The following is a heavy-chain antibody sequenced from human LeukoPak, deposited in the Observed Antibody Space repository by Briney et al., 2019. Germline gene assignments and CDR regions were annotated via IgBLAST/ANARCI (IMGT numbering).Heavy chain of an antibody. J-gene: IGHJ4*02. V-gene: IGHV4-39*01. CDR3: TTTTRGWYGVGDY. CDR1: GGSISSSTYY. CDR2: FYYSGST. D-gene: IGHD6-19*01. Sequence: SETLSLTCTVSGGSISSSTYYWGWIRQPPGKGLEWIGSFYYSGSTYYNASLKSRVTISVDTSKNQFSLKLSSVTAADAAVYYCTTTTRGWYGVGDYWGQGTLVTVSS.